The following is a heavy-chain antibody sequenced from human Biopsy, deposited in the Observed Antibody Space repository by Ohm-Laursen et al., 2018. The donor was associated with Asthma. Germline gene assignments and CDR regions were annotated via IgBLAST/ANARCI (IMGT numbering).Heavy chain of an antibody. CDR2: ISLIFGSS. J-gene: IGHJ6*02. V-gene: IGHV1-69*06. D-gene: IGHD3-3*02. Sequence: SVKVSCNASGGMFTNYGISWVRQAPGLGLEWMGGISLIFGSSNYTQRFQGKVTITADIFTRTVYMQLRGERFDDTAIYYCERPSHNRDILYYHYHMDDWGQGTTVIVSS. CDR3: ERPSHNRDILYYHYHMDD. CDR1: GGMFTNYG.